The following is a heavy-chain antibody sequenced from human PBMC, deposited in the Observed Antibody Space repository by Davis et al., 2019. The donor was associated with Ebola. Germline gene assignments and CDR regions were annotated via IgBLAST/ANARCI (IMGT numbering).Heavy chain of an antibody. D-gene: IGHD6-19*01. J-gene: IGHJ4*02. Sequence: ASVKVSCKASGYSFIDYGLNWVRQAPGQGLEWIGWISPYNGNTKYSQKLSGRIIMTTDTSTSTAYMELRSLRSDDTAVYYCTRGSFISVSGADDSWGQGTLVTVSS. CDR1: GYSFIDYG. V-gene: IGHV1-18*01. CDR3: TRGSFISVSGADDS. CDR2: ISPYNGNT.